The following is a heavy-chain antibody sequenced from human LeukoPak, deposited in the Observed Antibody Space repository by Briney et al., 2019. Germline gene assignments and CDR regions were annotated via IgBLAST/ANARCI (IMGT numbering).Heavy chain of an antibody. J-gene: IGHJ5*02. D-gene: IGHD4-17*01. V-gene: IGHV4-59*01. CDR3: ARHDYGDWFDP. CDR2: IYYSGST. Sequence: SETLSLTCTVSGGSISSYYWSWIRQRPGKGLEWIGYIYYSGSTNYNPSLKSRVTISVDTSKNQFSLKLSSVTAADTAVYYCARHDYGDWFDPWGQGTLVTVSS. CDR1: GGSISSYY.